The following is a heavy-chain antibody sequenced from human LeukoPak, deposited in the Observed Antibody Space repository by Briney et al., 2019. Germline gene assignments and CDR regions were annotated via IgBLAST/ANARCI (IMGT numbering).Heavy chain of an antibody. CDR2: IYYSGTT. V-gene: IGHV4-59*08. J-gene: IGHJ5*02. Sequence: PSETLSLTCTVSGGSISGYYWSWIRQPPGKGLEWIGFIYYSGTTQYNPSLKSRVTISVDTSKNHSSLKLSSVTAADTAVYFCARHSTSGWNWFDPWGQGTLVTVSS. D-gene: IGHD6-19*01. CDR3: ARHSTSGWNWFDP. CDR1: GGSISGYY.